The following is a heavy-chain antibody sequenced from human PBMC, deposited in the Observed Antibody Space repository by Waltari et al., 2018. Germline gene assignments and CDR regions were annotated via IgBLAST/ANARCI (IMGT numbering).Heavy chain of an antibody. CDR2: IIPIFGTA. Sequence: QVQLVQSGAEVKKPGSSVKVSCKASGGTFSSYAISWVRQAPGQGLEWMGGIIPIFGTANYAQQFQGRVTITADESTSTAYMELSSLRSEDTAVYYCARAGAGYCSGGSCSPLSWYYYYGMDVWGQGTTVTVSS. V-gene: IGHV1-69*13. CDR3: ARAGAGYCSGGSCSPLSWYYYYGMDV. D-gene: IGHD2-15*01. CDR1: GGTFSSYA. J-gene: IGHJ6*02.